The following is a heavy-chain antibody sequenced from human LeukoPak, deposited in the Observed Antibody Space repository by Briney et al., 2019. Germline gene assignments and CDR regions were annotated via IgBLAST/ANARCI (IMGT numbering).Heavy chain of an antibody. CDR1: GFTFSTYP. Sequence: TGGSPRLSCGASGFTFSTYPMHWVRQAPGKGLEWVAAISKEGSNKYYADSVKGRYTISRDSSKNMLYLEMNSLSGEDTAVYYCVKRGSDGGPYFFDYWGQGTLVTVSS. D-gene: IGHD3-3*01. CDR2: ISKEGSNK. CDR3: VKRGSDGGPYFFDY. J-gene: IGHJ4*02. V-gene: IGHV3-30*18.